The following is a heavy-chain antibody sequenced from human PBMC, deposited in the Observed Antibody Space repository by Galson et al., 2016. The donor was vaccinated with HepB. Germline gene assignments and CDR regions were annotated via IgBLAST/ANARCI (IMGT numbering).Heavy chain of an antibody. CDR2: ISSSGEAT. Sequence: LRLSCAASEFTFSSYGMSWVRQAPGKGMEWVSAISSSGEATYYADSVKGRVTISRDNSKNTLYLQMHSLRGEDTAVYYCAKGRWDFDSWGQGTLVTVSS. CDR3: AKGRWDFDS. D-gene: IGHD5-24*01. V-gene: IGHV3-23*01. J-gene: IGHJ4*02. CDR1: EFTFSSYG.